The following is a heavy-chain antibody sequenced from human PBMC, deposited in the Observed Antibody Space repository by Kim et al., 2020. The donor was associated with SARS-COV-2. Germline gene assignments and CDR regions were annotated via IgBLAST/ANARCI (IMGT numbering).Heavy chain of an antibody. J-gene: IGHJ5*02. CDR2: ISSSSSYI. Sequence: GGSLRLSCAASGFTFSSYSMNWVRQAPGKGLEWVSSISSSSSYIYYADSVKGRFTISRDNAKNSLYLQMNSLRAEDTAVYYCARQSSGWYGEENWFDPWGQGTLVTVSS. V-gene: IGHV3-21*01. CDR1: GFTFSSYS. CDR3: ARQSSGWYGEENWFDP. D-gene: IGHD6-19*01.